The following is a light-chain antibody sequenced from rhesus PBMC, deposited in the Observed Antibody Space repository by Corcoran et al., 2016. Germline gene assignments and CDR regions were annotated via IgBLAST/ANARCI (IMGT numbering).Light chain of an antibody. Sequence: DIQMTQSPSSLSASVGDRVTITCRASENVHSYLHWYQRKPGKAPNLLIYQTSTLRSGVPPRFSGRGYGPVFTLTLRHLQPEVFATYFCQHSYGTPVTFGPRTKLDL. J-gene: IGKJ3*01. CDR3: QHSYGTPVT. CDR2: QTS. V-gene: IGKV1-74*01. CDR1: ENVHSY.